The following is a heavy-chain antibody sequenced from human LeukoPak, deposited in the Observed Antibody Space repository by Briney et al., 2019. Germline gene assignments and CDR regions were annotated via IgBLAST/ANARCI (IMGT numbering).Heavy chain of an antibody. J-gene: IGHJ4*02. CDR3: VGGPRWLEEF. V-gene: IGHV3-30-3*01. D-gene: IGHD2-15*01. CDR1: GFTFSSYA. CDR2: ISYDGSNK. Sequence: PGRSLRLSCAASGFTFSSYAMHWVRQAPGKGLEWVAVISYDGSNKYYADSVKGRFTISRDNSKNTLYLQMNSLRAEDTAVYYCVGGPRWLEEFWGQGALVTVSS.